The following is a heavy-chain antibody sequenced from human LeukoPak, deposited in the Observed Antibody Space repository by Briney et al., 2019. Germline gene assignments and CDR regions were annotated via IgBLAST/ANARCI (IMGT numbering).Heavy chain of an antibody. J-gene: IGHJ4*02. V-gene: IGHV3-23*01. CDR3: AKDFGAGLERVGRLPMKNRYVWGSHAIDY. D-gene: IGHD3-16*01. Sequence: GGSLRLSCAASGFTFSSYGMSWVRQAPGKGLEWVSAISDSGGRTYYADSVKGRFTISRDNSKNTLYLQMNSLRAEDTAVYYCAKDFGAGLERVGRLPMKNRYVWGSHAIDYWGQGTLVTVSS. CDR2: ISDSGGRT. CDR1: GFTFSSYG.